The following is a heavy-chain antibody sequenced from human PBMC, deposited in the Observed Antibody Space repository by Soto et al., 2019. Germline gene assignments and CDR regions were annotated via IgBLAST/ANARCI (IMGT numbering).Heavy chain of an antibody. D-gene: IGHD3-22*01. CDR3: ATGRIVVVGSRAYDGMDV. CDR1: VGTLRNSA. CDR2: IIPVFGIV. J-gene: IGHJ6*02. V-gene: IGHV1-69*19. Sequence: QLQLAQAGADVKKAGSSVKGSCKASVGTLRNSAFSWVRQAPGQVLEWMGGIIPVFGIVHYAQKFQDRVKSTADESTSTAYMELRSLRSEDTAGYFCATGRIVVVGSRAYDGMDVWGQGTTVTV.